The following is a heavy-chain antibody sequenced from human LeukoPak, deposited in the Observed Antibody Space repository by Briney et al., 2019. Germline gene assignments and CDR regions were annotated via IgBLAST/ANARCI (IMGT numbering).Heavy chain of an antibody. J-gene: IGHJ6*03. CDR1: GFTFSSYA. V-gene: IGHV3-30*04. D-gene: IGHD2-15*01. CDR2: ISYGGSNK. Sequence: GGSLRLSCAASGFTFSSYAMHWVRQAPGKGLEWVAVISYGGSNKYYADSVKGRFTVSRDNSKNTLYLQMNSLRAEDTAVYYCARGDCSGGSCYPREIGSYYYYMDVWGKGTTVTVSS. CDR3: ARGDCSGGSCYPREIGSYYYYMDV.